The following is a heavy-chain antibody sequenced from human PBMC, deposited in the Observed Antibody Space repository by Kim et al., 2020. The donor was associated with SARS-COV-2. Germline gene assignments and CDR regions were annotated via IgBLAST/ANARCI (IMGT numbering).Heavy chain of an antibody. Sequence: GGSLRLSCAASGFTFSSYAMHWVRQAPGKGLEWVAVISYDGSNKYYADSVKGRFTISRDNSKNTLYLQMNSLRAEDTAVYYCAANYYDSSGVLDYWGQGTLVTVSS. D-gene: IGHD3-22*01. J-gene: IGHJ4*02. CDR1: GFTFSSYA. CDR3: AANYYDSSGVLDY. CDR2: ISYDGSNK. V-gene: IGHV3-30*04.